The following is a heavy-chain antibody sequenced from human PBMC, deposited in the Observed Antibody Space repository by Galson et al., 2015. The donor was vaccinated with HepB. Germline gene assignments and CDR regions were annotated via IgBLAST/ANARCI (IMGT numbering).Heavy chain of an antibody. CDR3: ATDSSGWYFYAFDI. Sequence: SVKVSCKASGYTFTSYDINWVRQATGQGLEWMGWMNPNSGNTGYAQKFQGRVTMTRNTSISTAYMELSSLRSEDTAVYYCATDSSGWYFYAFDIWGQGTMVTVSS. CDR2: MNPNSGNT. D-gene: IGHD6-19*01. V-gene: IGHV1-8*01. J-gene: IGHJ3*02. CDR1: GYTFTSYD.